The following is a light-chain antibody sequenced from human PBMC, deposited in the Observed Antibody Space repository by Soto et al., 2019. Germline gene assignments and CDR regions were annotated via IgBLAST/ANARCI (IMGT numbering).Light chain of an antibody. CDR1: QSVSSSY. V-gene: IGKV3-20*01. J-gene: IGKJ1*01. Sequence: EIVLTQSPGTLSLSPGERATLFCRASQSVSSSYLAWYQQKPAQAPRLLIYGASSRATGIPDRFSGSGSGTDFTLTISRLEPEDFAVYYCQQYGSSRGTFGQGTKVDIK. CDR2: GAS. CDR3: QQYGSSRGT.